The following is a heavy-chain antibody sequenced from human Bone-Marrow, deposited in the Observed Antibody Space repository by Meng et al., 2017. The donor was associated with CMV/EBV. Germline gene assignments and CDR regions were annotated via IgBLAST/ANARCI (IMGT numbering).Heavy chain of an antibody. CDR1: GGSISSYY. D-gene: IGHD3-3*01. CDR3: ARMESGPRDYYYYGMDV. V-gene: IGHV4-59*01. Sequence: GSLRLSCTVSGGSISSYYWSWIRQPPGKGLEWIGYIYYSGSTNYNPSLKSRVTISVDTSKNQFSLKLSSVTAADTAVYYCARMESGPRDYYYYGMDVWGQGNTVNVAS. CDR2: IYYSGST. J-gene: IGHJ6*02.